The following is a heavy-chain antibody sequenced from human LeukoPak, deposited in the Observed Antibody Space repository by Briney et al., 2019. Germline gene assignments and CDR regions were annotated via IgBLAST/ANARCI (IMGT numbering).Heavy chain of an antibody. V-gene: IGHV1-2*02. CDR2: INPNSGGT. CDR3: ARDRSGGITFGGVIVY. J-gene: IGHJ4*02. Sequence: ASVKVSCKASGYTFTGYYMHWVRQAPGQGLEWMGWINPNSGGTNYAQKFQGRVTMTRDTSISTAYMELSRLRSDDTAVYYCARDRSGGITFGGVIVYWGQGTLVTVSS. CDR1: GYTFTGYY. D-gene: IGHD3-16*02.